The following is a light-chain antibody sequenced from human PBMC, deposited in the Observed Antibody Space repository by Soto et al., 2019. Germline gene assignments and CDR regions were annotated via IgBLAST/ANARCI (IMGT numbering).Light chain of an antibody. Sequence: QSALTQPASVSGSPGQSITISCAGTSNDIGEYNYVSWYQQHPGKAPKLIIFEVGNRPSGVSNRFSGSKSANTASLTISGLQAEDEADYHCSSYTTSSTWVFGGGTKVTVL. V-gene: IGLV2-14*01. CDR3: SSYTTSSTWV. J-gene: IGLJ3*02. CDR2: EVG. CDR1: SNDIGEYNY.